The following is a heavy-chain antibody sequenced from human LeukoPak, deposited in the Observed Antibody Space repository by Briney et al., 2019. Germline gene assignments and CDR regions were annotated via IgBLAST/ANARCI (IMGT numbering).Heavy chain of an antibody. Sequence: GGSLRLSCAASGFTFSSYSMNWVRQAPGKGLEWVSSISSSSSYIYYADSVKGRFTISRDNAKSSLYLQMNSLRVEDTAVYYCARDTRPYSTSWYGSDSWGQGTLVTVSS. V-gene: IGHV3-21*01. CDR3: ARDTRPYSTSWYGSDS. D-gene: IGHD6-13*01. CDR1: GFTFSSYS. CDR2: ISSSSSYI. J-gene: IGHJ4*02.